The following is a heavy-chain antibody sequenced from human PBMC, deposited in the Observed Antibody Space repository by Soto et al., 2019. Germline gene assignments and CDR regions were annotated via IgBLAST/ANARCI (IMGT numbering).Heavy chain of an antibody. J-gene: IGHJ3*02. CDR1: GYTFTSYG. V-gene: IGHV1-18*01. CDR3: VSTVTIGGGGAFDI. Sequence: QVQLVQSGAEVKKPGASVKVSCKASGYTFTSYGISWVRQAPGQGLEWMGWISAYNGDTNYAQKLQGRVTMTTDTSTRTAYMERRSLRSDDTAVYYCVSTVTIGGGGAFDIWGQGTMVTVSS. CDR2: ISAYNGDT. D-gene: IGHD4-17*01.